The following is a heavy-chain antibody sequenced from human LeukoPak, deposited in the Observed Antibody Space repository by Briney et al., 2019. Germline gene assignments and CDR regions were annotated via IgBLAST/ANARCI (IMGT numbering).Heavy chain of an antibody. D-gene: IGHD6-25*01. CDR1: GYTFSSYA. V-gene: IGHV1-3*01. CDR2: INGGNGNT. CDR3: ARGPPRLNWFDP. Sequence: ASVKVSCKASGYTFSSYAMHWVRQAPGQRLKWMGWINGGNGNTKYSQKLQGRVTITRDTSASTAYMELRSLRSEDTAVFYCARGPPRLNWFDPWGQGTLVTVSS. J-gene: IGHJ5*02.